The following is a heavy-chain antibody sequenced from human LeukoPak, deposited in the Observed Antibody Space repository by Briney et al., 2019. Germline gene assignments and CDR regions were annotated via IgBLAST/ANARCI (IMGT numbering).Heavy chain of an antibody. CDR1: GGSFSGYY. V-gene: IGHV4-34*01. Sequence: SETLSLTCAVYGGSFSGYYWSWIRQPPGKGLEWIGEINHSGSTNYNPSLKSRVTISVDTSKNQFSLKLRSVTAADTAVYYCARKGVWFESWGQGTLVTVSS. J-gene: IGHJ5*01. CDR3: ARKGVWFES. CDR2: INHSGST.